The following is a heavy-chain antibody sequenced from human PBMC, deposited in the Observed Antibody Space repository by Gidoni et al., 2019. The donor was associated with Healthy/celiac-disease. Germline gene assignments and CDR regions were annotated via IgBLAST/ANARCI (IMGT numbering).Heavy chain of an antibody. CDR3: AREDNLHNDYDFWSGWGTYYYYYGMDV. Sequence: QVQLAQSGAEVKKPGASVKVSCKASGYTFTSYGISWVRQAPGQGLEWMGWISAYNGNTNYAQKLQGRVTMTTDTSTSTAYMELRSLRSDDTAVYYCAREDNLHNDYDFWSGWGTYYYYYGMDVWGQGTTVTVSS. J-gene: IGHJ6*02. CDR1: GYTFTSYG. CDR2: ISAYNGNT. D-gene: IGHD3-3*01. V-gene: IGHV1-18*01.